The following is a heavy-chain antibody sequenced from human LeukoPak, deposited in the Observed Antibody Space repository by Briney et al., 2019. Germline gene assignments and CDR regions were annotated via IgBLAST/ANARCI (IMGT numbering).Heavy chain of an antibody. CDR3: AKETYDVSGSLFDH. CDR1: AFTFTNYA. J-gene: IGHJ4*02. CDR2: LSVSGGKP. V-gene: IGHV3-23*01. Sequence: PGGYLRLSCAASAFTFTNYAMTWVRQAPGKGLEWVSYLSVSGGKPHYAASGKGRFTISRDNSKNTLYLQMNSLRAEDTAVYYCAKETYDVSGSLFDHWGQGTLVSVSS. D-gene: IGHD3-22*01.